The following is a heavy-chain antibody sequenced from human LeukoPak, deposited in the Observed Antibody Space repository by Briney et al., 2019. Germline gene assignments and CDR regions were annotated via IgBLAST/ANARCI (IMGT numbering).Heavy chain of an antibody. V-gene: IGHV4-34*01. D-gene: IGHD3-10*01. Sequence: SETLSLTCAVYGGSFSGYYWSWIRQPPGKGLEWIGEINHSGSTNYNPSLKSRVTISVDTSKNQSSLQLSSVTAADTAVYYCASGGAITMVRGVITYFDYWGQGTLVTVSS. CDR3: ASGGAITMVRGVITYFDY. CDR1: GGSFSGYY. J-gene: IGHJ4*02. CDR2: INHSGST.